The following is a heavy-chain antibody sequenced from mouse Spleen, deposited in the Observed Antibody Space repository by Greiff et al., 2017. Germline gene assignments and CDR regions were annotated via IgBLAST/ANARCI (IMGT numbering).Heavy chain of an antibody. CDR3: ARGGYGFDY. CDR2: ISDGGSYT. CDR1: GFTFSDYY. J-gene: IGHJ4*01. V-gene: IGHV5-4*02. Sequence: EVQLVESGGGLVKPGGSLKLSCAASGFTFSDYYMYWVRQTPEKRLEWVATISDGGSYTYYPDSVKGRFTISRDNAKNNLYLQMSSLKSEDTAMYYCARGGYGFDYWGQGTSVTVSS.